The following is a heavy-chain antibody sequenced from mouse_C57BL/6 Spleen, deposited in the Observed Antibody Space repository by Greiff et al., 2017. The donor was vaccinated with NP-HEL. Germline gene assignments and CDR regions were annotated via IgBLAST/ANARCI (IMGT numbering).Heavy chain of an antibody. CDR2: IDPSDSYT. CDR3: ARRGNYPYYAMDY. V-gene: IGHV1-69*01. CDR1: GYTFTSYW. Sequence: VQLQQSGAELVMPGASVKLSCKASGYTFTSYWMHWVKQRPGQGLEWIGEIDPSDSYTNYNQKFKGKSTLTVDKSSSTAYMQLSSLTSEDSAVYYCARRGNYPYYAMDYWGQGTSVTVSS. J-gene: IGHJ4*01. D-gene: IGHD2-1*01.